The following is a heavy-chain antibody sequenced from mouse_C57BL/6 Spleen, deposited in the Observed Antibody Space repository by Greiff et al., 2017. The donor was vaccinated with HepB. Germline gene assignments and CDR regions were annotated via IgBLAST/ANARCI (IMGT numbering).Heavy chain of an antibody. V-gene: IGHV1-52*01. J-gene: IGHJ2*01. D-gene: IGHD1-1*01. CDR2: IDPSDSET. Sequence: VQLQQPGAELVRPGSSVKLSCKASGYTFTSYWMHWVKQRPIQGLEWIGNIDPSDSETHYNQKFKDKATLTVDKSSSTAYMQLSSLTSEDSAVYYCARGGITTVVATGYWGQGTTLTVSS. CDR3: ARGGITTVVATGY. CDR1: GYTFTSYW.